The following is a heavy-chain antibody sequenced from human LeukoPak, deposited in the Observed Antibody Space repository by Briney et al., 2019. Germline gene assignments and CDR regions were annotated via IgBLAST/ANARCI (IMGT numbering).Heavy chain of an antibody. V-gene: IGHV1-2*02. J-gene: IGHJ4*02. CDR3: ARGRTIFGVDESDY. D-gene: IGHD3-3*01. Sequence: ASVKVSCKASGYTFTTYGLSWVRQAPGQGLEWMGWINPNSGGTNYAQKFQGRVTMTRDTSISTAYMELSRLRSDDTAVYYCARGRTIFGVDESDYWGQGTLVTVSS. CDR1: GYTFTTYG. CDR2: INPNSGGT.